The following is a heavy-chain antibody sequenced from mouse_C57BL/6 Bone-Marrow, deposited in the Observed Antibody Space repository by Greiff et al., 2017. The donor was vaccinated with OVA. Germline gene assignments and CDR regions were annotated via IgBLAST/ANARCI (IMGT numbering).Heavy chain of an antibody. CDR1: GFTFSSYA. CDR3: ARDQRSPYWYFDV. CDR2: ISDGGSYT. J-gene: IGHJ1*03. Sequence: EVQVVESGGGLVKPGGSLKLSCAASGFTFSSYAMSWVRQTPEKRLEWVATISDGGSYTYYPDNVKGRFTISRDNAKNNLYLQMSHLKSEDTAMYYCARDQRSPYWYFDVWGTGTTVTVSS. V-gene: IGHV5-4*01.